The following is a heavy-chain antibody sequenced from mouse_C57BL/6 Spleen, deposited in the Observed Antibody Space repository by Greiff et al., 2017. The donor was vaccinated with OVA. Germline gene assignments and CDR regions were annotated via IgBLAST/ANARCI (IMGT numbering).Heavy chain of an antibody. CDR2: IDPSDSYT. CDR3: ARRYGSSFYAMDY. V-gene: IGHV1-69*01. J-gene: IGHJ4*01. D-gene: IGHD1-1*01. Sequence: QVQLQQPGAELVMPGASVKLSCKASGYTFPSYWMHWVKQRPGQGLEWIGEIDPSDSYTNYNQQFKGKSTLTVDKSSSTAYMQLSSLTSEDSAVYYCARRYGSSFYAMDYWGQGTSVTVSS. CDR1: GYTFPSYW.